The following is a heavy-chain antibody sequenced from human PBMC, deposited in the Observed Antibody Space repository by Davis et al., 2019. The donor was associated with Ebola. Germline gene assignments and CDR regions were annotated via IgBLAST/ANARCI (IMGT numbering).Heavy chain of an antibody. J-gene: IGHJ4*02. D-gene: IGHD2-2*01. CDR3: ARHCSSTSCSYFDY. CDR2: IYTSGST. CDR1: GGSISSYY. V-gene: IGHV4-4*07. Sequence: GSLRLSCTVSGGSISSYYWSWIRQPAGKGLEWIGRIYTSGSTNYKPSLKSRVTISVDTSKNQFSLKLSSVTAADTAVYFCARHCSSTSCSYFDYWGQGTRVTVSS.